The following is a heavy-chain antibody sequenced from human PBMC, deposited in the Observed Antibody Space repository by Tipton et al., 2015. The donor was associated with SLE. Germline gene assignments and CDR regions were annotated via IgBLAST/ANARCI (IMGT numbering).Heavy chain of an antibody. J-gene: IGHJ4*02. CDR2: IYYSGST. CDR1: GGSISSSSYY. CDR3: AREAAAEGVGFDY. D-gene: IGHD6-13*01. Sequence: TLSLTCTVSGGSISSSSYYWSWIRQPPGKGLKWIGYIYYSGSTNYNPSLKSRVTISVDTSKNQFSLKLSSVTAADTAVYYCAREAAAEGVGFDYWGQGTLVTVSS. V-gene: IGHV4-61*01.